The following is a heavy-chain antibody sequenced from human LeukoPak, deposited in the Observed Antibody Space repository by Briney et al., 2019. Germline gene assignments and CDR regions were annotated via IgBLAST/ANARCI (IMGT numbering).Heavy chain of an antibody. Sequence: ASVKVSCKASGYTFTSYYMHWVRQAPGQGLEWMGIINPSGGSTSYAQKFQGRVTMTRDTSTSTVYMELSSLRAEDTAVYHCAKDYFFVVIPTADDLLNNWFDPWGQGTLVTVSS. J-gene: IGHJ5*02. CDR1: GYTFTSYY. V-gene: IGHV1-46*01. D-gene: IGHD2-2*01. CDR2: INPSGGST. CDR3: AKDYFFVVIPTADDLLNNWFDP.